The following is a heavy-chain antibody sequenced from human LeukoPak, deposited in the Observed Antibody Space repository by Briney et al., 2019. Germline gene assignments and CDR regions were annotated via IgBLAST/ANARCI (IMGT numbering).Heavy chain of an antibody. Sequence: GGSLRLSCAASGFTFSSYSMNWVRQAPGKGLEWVSSISSSSSYIYYADSVKGRFTISRDNAKNSLYLQMNSLRAEDTAVCYCARALGRMAAAGPPEGYWGQGTLVTVSS. CDR3: ARALGRMAAAGPPEGY. D-gene: IGHD6-13*01. J-gene: IGHJ4*02. V-gene: IGHV3-21*01. CDR2: ISSSSSYI. CDR1: GFTFSSYS.